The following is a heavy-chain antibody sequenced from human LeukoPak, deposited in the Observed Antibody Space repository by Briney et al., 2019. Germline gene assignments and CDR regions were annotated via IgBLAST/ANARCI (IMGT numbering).Heavy chain of an antibody. CDR2: IYTSGST. V-gene: IGHV4-4*07. D-gene: IGHD3-10*01. J-gene: IGHJ6*02. CDR3: ARGLWFGESLPTSDV. CDR1: GGSISGYY. Sequence: SETLSLTCTVSGGSISGYYWSWIRQPAGKRLEWIGRIYTSGSTDYNPSLKSRVIMSVDTSKNQFSLNLYSVTAADTAVYYCARGLWFGESLPTSDVWGQGTTVTVSS.